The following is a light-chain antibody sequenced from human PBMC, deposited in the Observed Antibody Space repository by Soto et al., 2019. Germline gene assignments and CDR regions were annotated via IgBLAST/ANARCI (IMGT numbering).Light chain of an antibody. CDR2: ETS. V-gene: IGKV3-15*01. J-gene: IGKJ1*01. CDR3: QQYHNWPPWT. CDR1: QSVSRN. Sequence: EIVMTQSPAILSVSPGERATLSCRASQSVSRNLAWYQHKPGQAPRLLIYETSTRATGIPARFSGSGSGTEFTLTISSLQSEDYAVYYCQQYHNWPPWTFGQGTKVVIK.